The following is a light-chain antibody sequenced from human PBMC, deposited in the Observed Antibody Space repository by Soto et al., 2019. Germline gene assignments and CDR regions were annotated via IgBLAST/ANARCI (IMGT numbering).Light chain of an antibody. CDR3: QQTYTTLPIT. CDR2: AAS. CDR1: ESISRH. V-gene: IGKV1-39*01. J-gene: IGKJ5*01. Sequence: DIQMTQSPSSLSGSVGDRVTITCRASESISRHLNWYQQKPGKAPKLLIYAASSLQNGVPSRFTGVGSRTDVTLTISNLQPENFATYYCQQTYTTLPITFGQGTRLDIK.